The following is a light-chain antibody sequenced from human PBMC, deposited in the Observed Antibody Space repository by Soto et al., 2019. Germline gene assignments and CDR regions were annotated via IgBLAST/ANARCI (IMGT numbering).Light chain of an antibody. CDR1: QSISSW. CDR2: DAS. CDR3: QQYNSYPLT. V-gene: IGKV1-5*01. Sequence: DIQMTQSPSTLSASVGDRVTITCRASQSISSWLAWYQQKPGKAPKLLIYDASSLESGVPSRFSGSGSGTEFPLTISSLQPDDFATYYCQQYNSYPLTFGPGTKVDIQ. J-gene: IGKJ3*01.